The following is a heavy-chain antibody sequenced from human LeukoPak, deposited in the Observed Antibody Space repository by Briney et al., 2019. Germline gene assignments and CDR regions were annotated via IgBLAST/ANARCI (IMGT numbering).Heavy chain of an antibody. CDR2: INHSGST. CDR3: ASNDYYDSSGYYAFDI. D-gene: IGHD3-22*01. J-gene: IGHJ3*02. Sequence: PSETLSLTCTVSGGSISSYYWSWIRQPPGKGLEWIGEINHSGSTNYNPSLKSRVTISVDTSKNQFSLKLSSVTAADTAVYYCASNDYYDSSGYYAFDIWGQGTMVTVSS. CDR1: GGSISSYY. V-gene: IGHV4-34*01.